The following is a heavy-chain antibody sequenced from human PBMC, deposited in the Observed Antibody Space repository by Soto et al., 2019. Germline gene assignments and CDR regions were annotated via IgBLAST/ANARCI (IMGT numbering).Heavy chain of an antibody. CDR1: GYSFTSYW. CDR2: IYPGDSDT. Sequence: GESLKISCKGSGYSFTSYWIGWVRQMPGKGLEWMGIIYPGDSDTRYGPSFQGQVTISADKSISTAYLQWSSLKASDTAMYYCARLSSYGDYGLYYFDYWGQGTLVTVSS. CDR3: ARLSSYGDYGLYYFDY. V-gene: IGHV5-51*01. J-gene: IGHJ4*02. D-gene: IGHD4-17*01.